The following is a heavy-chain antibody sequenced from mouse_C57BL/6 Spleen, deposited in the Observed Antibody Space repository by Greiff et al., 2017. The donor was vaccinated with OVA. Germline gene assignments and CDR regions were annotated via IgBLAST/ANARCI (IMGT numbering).Heavy chain of an antibody. V-gene: IGHV7-3*01. J-gene: IGHJ4*01. CDR1: GFTFTDYY. D-gene: IGHD1-1*01. Sequence: DVMLVESGGGLVQPGGSLSLSCAASGFTFTDYYMSWVRQPPGKALEWLGFIRNKANGYTTEYSASVKGRFTISRDNSQSILYLQMNALRAEDSATYYCARYSYGSSYDAMDYWGQGTSVTVSS. CDR3: ARYSYGSSYDAMDY. CDR2: IRNKANGYTT.